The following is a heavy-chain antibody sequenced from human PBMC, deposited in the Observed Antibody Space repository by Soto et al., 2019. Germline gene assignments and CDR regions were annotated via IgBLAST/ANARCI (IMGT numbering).Heavy chain of an antibody. CDR3: ARDPHELPFYHFDS. V-gene: IGHV1-69*01. D-gene: IGHD2-2*01. Sequence: QVQLVQSGAEVKQPGSSVKVACKASGGSFSRNAISWVRQAPGQGPEWMGGIIPISVTPNYAQKFQGRVTITADESTNTAYMELSGLRSEDTAVYFCARDPHELPFYHFDSWGQGTLVTVSS. CDR1: GGSFSRNA. J-gene: IGHJ5*01. CDR2: IIPISVTP.